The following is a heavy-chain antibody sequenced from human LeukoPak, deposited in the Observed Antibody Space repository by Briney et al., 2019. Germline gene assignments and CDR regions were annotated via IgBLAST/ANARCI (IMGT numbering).Heavy chain of an antibody. V-gene: IGHV4-4*02. D-gene: IGHD6-13*01. Sequence: SETLSLTCAVSGGSISSSNWWSWVRQPPGKGLEWIGFVYYTGSTNYSPSLKSRVTISVDTSKNQFSLKLRSVTAADTAVYYCARISSSNWYNERGAFDVWGQGTMVTVSS. CDR3: ARISSSNWYNERGAFDV. J-gene: IGHJ3*01. CDR1: GGSISSSNW. CDR2: VYYTGST.